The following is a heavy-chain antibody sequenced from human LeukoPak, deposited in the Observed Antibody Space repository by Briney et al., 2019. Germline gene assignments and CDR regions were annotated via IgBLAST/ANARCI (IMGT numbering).Heavy chain of an antibody. V-gene: IGHV4-34*01. CDR1: GVSFNNYY. J-gene: IGHJ6*03. Sequence: SETLSLTCAVSGVSFNNYYWSWIRQPPGKGLEWIGEINHSGSTNYNPSLKSRVTISVDTSKNQFSLKLSSVTAADTAVYYCARPSYYYDSSGYSHNYYYYYYMDVWGKGTTVTVSS. CDR2: INHSGST. D-gene: IGHD3-22*01. CDR3: ARPSYYYDSSGYSHNYYYYYYMDV.